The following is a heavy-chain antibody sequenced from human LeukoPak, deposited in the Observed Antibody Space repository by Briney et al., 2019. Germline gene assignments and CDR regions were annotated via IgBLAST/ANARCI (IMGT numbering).Heavy chain of an antibody. Sequence: SETLSLTCTVSGGSISSSRYYWGYIRQPPGKGLVWLGSIYYTGSTYYNPSLKSRVTVSVDTSKNQFSLKLNSVTAADTAVYYCVRHDLIGITGGNFDYWGQGTLVSVSS. V-gene: IGHV4-39*01. D-gene: IGHD1-14*01. CDR1: GGSISSSRYY. CDR2: IYYTGST. CDR3: VRHDLIGITGGNFDY. J-gene: IGHJ4*02.